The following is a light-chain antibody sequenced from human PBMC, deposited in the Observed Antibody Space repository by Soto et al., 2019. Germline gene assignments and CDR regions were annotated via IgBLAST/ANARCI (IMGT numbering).Light chain of an antibody. V-gene: IGKV3-20*01. CDR2: GAS. J-gene: IGKJ5*01. CDR3: QQYGSSPPSST. CDR1: QSVSSH. Sequence: EIVMTQSPVTLSVSPLEIATLSFMASQSVSSHLAWYQQKPGQAPRLLIYGASNRATDIPDRFSGRGSGTDFTLTISRLEPEDFAVYYCQQYGSSPPSSTFGQGTRLEI.